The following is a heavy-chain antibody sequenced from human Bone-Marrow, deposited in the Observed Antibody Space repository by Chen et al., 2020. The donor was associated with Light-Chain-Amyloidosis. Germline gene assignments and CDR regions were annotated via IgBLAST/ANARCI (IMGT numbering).Heavy chain of an antibody. J-gene: IGHJ5*02. V-gene: IGHV4-59*01. Sequence: QVQLQESGPGLVKPSETLSLTCTVSGGSISSYYWSWIRQPPGKGLEWIGYIYYSGSTNYNPSLKSRVTISVDTSKNQFSLKLSSVTAADTAVYYCARGREKMAPAILIAARPVNWFDPWGQGTLVTVSS. CDR2: IYYSGST. CDR1: GGSISSYY. CDR3: ARGREKMAPAILIAARPVNWFDP. D-gene: IGHD6-6*01.